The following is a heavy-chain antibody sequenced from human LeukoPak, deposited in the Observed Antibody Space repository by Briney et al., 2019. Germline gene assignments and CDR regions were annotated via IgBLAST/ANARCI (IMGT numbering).Heavy chain of an antibody. CDR2: IKQDGSEK. CDR3: ARDYGDY. CDR1: GFIFSSSW. V-gene: IGHV3-7*05. Sequence: GESLRLSCAGSGFIFSSSWMSWVRQAPGKGLEWVANIKQDGSEKYYAASVRGRFTISRDNAKKSLYLQMNSLRVDDTAVYYCARDYGDYWGQGTLVTVSS. J-gene: IGHJ4*02. D-gene: IGHD3-10*01.